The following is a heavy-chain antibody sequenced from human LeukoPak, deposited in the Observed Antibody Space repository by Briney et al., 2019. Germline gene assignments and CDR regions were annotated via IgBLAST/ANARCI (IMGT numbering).Heavy chain of an antibody. Sequence: GGSLRLSCAASGFTFSSYAMHWVRQAPGKGLEWVAVISYDGSNKYYADSVKGRFTISRDNSKNTLYLQMNSLRAEGTAVYYCARDRGTYGDYGPHYYYYGMDVWGQGTTVTVSS. D-gene: IGHD4-17*01. CDR2: ISYDGSNK. CDR1: GFTFSSYA. J-gene: IGHJ6*02. CDR3: ARDRGTYGDYGPHYYYYGMDV. V-gene: IGHV3-30-3*01.